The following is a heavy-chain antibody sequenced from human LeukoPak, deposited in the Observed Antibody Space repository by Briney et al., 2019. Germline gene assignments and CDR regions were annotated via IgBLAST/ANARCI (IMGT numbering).Heavy chain of an antibody. CDR1: GFTFTTYW. D-gene: IGHD3-10*01. Sequence: PGGSLRLSCAASGFTFTTYWMTWVRQAPGKGLEWVAVISYDGSNKYYADSVKGRFTISRDNSKNTLYLQMNSLRAEDTAVYYCAKDGDVLLWFGEPITYYFDYWGQGTLVTVSS. J-gene: IGHJ4*02. CDR2: ISYDGSNK. CDR3: AKDGDVLLWFGEPITYYFDY. V-gene: IGHV3-30*18.